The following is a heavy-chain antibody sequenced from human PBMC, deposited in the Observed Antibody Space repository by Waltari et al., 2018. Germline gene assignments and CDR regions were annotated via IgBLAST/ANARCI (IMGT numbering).Heavy chain of an antibody. CDR1: GCAFSSYA. CDR3: ARIMRLGYYPPGFYYGLDV. D-gene: IGHD3-10*01. J-gene: IGHJ6*02. CDR2: DIRMVKWA. Sequence: QVQLVQSGAEVKKPGSSVKVSCKSSGCAFSSYALSWVRRAPGQGLEWMGRDIRMVKWADNGQKVKGRVTMTADKSTSTADMELTNLRSEDTAVYYCARIMRLGYYPPGFYYGLDVWGQGTSVTVSS. V-gene: IGHV1-69*04.